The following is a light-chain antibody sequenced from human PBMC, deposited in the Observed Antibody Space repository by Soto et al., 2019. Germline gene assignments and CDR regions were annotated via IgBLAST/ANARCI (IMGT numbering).Light chain of an antibody. V-gene: IGKV3-20*01. J-gene: IGKJ5*01. CDR2: GAS. Sequence: ENVLTQSPGTLSLSQGERATLSCRASQTVSSYLTWYQQRPGQAPRLLIYGASKRATGIPDRFSGSGSGTDFTLTISRLEPEDFTLYYCQQYGTSPITLGQGTRLEIK. CDR1: QTVSSY. CDR3: QQYGTSPIT.